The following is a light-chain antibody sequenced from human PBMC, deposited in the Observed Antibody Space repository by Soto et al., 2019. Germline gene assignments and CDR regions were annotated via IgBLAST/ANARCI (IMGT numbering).Light chain of an antibody. J-gene: IGLJ3*02. CDR1: SSNIGTGFG. V-gene: IGLV1-40*01. CDR3: QSYDSSLSGVV. CDR2: GTT. Sequence: QSVLTQPPSVSGAPGQRVTISCTGSSSNIGTGFGVHWYQQIPGTAPKLLIYGTTNRPSGVPDRFSGSMSGTSASLAITGLQAEDEADYYCQSYDSSLSGVVFGGGTKLTVL.